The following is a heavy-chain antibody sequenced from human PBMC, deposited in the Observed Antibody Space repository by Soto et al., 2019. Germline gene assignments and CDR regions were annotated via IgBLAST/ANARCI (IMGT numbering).Heavy chain of an antibody. CDR1: GGAISGYY. D-gene: IGHD2-15*01. CDR3: ARYYCSGGSCNSNFDY. CDR2: IYYTGST. J-gene: IGHJ4*02. V-gene: IGHV4-59*01. Sequence: SEILSLTCTVSGGAISGYYWSWIRQPPGKGLEWIGYIYYTGSTNYNPSLKSRVTISVDMSKNHFSLKLSSVTAADTAVYYCARYYCSGGSCNSNFDYWGQGTLVTVSS.